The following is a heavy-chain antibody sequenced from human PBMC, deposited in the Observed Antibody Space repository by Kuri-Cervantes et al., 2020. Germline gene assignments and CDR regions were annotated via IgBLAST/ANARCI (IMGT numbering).Heavy chain of an antibody. J-gene: IGHJ4*02. Sequence: SVKVSCKASGYTFTSYGITWVRQAPGQGLEWMGGIIPIFGTANYAQKFQGRVTITADKSTSTAYMELSSLTSEDTAMYYCAKAGHIVGAAFDSWGQGTLVTVSS. D-gene: IGHD1-26*01. CDR2: IIPIFGTA. CDR3: AKAGHIVGAAFDS. V-gene: IGHV1-69*06. CDR1: GYTFTSYG.